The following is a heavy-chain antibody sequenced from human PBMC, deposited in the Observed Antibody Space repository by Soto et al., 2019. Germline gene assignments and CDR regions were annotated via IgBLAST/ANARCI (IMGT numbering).Heavy chain of an antibody. D-gene: IGHD4-17*01. V-gene: IGHV3-15*01. J-gene: IGHJ6*03. CDR2: IKSKTDGGTT. CDR1: GFTFSNAW. Sequence: GGSLRLSCAASGFTFSNAWMSWVRQAPGKGLEWVGRIKSKTDGGTTDYAAPVKGRFTISRDDSKNTLYLQMNSLKTEDTAVYYCTTGGDYGPYYMDVWGKGTTVTVSS. CDR3: TTGGDYGPYYMDV.